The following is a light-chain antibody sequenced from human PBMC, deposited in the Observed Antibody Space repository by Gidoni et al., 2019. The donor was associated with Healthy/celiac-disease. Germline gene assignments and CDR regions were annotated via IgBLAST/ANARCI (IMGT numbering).Light chain of an antibody. V-gene: IGKV1-33*01. J-gene: IGKJ5*01. CDR1: QDISNY. CDR2: DAS. Sequence: DIQMTQSPSSLSASVGDRVTITCQASQDISNYLNWYQQKPGKAPKLLIYDASNLETGVPSRFSGSGSGTDFTFTISSLQPEDIATYYCQQYDNLLLTFXXXTRLEIK. CDR3: QQYDNLLLT.